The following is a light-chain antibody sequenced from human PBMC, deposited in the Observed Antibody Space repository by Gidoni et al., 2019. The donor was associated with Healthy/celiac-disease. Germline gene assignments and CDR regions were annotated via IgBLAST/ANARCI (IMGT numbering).Light chain of an antibody. CDR2: AAS. CDR3: QQSYSTPYT. CDR1: QSISSY. Sequence: DIQMNQSPSSLSASVGDRVTITCRASQSISSYLNWYQQKPGNAPKLLIYAASRLQSGVPSTFSGSGSGTDFTLTISSLQPEDFATYYCQQSYSTPYTFGQGTKLEIK. V-gene: IGKV1-39*01. J-gene: IGKJ2*01.